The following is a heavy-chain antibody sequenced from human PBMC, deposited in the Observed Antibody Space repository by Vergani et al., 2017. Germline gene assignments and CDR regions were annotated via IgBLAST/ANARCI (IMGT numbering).Heavy chain of an antibody. CDR3: ARRAVRYDYGDPLXLDI. Sequence: EVQLVQSGAEVKKPGESLKISCKGSGYSFTSYWIGWVRQMPGKGLEWMGIIYPGDSDTRYSPSFQGQVTISADKSISTAYLQWSSLKASDTAMYYCARRAVRYDYGDPLXLDIWGQGTMVTVSS. CDR1: GYSFTSYW. V-gene: IGHV5-51*01. J-gene: IGHJ3*02. CDR2: IYPGDSDT. D-gene: IGHD4-17*01.